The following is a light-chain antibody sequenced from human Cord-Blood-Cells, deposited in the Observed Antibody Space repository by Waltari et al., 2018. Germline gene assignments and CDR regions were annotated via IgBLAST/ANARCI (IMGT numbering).Light chain of an antibody. CDR1: SSDVGRYNL. J-gene: IGLJ3*02. CDR3: CSYAGSSTFKV. V-gene: IGLV2-23*03. CDR2: EGS. Sequence: QSALTQPAPVSGSPGQSITIPCAGTSSDVGRYNLVSWYQQHPGNAPKLMIYEGSKRPSGVSNRFSGSKSGNTVSLTISGLQAEDEADYYCCSYAGSSTFKVFGGGTKLTVL.